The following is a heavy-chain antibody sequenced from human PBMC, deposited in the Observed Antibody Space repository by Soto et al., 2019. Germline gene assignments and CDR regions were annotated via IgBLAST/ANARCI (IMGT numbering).Heavy chain of an antibody. J-gene: IGHJ4*02. CDR2: IYYSGST. CDR1: GGSISSYY. D-gene: IGHD6-19*01. Sequence: SETLSLTCTVSGGSISSYYWSWIRQPPGKGLEWIGYIYYSGSTNYNPSLKSRVTISVDRSKNQFSLKLSSVTAADTAVYYCARAGGLGAVDVDYWGQGTQVTVCS. CDR3: ARAGGLGAVDVDY. V-gene: IGHV4-59*12.